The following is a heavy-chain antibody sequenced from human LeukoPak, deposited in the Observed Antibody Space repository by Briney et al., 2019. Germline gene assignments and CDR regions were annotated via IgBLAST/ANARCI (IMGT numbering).Heavy chain of an antibody. Sequence: SETLSLTCSVSGGSISVNHYYWGWIRQPPGKGLEWIGSGLYTGNTYSNPSLRSRVTISVDTSKNEFSLKMNSVAAADTAVYYCAREHRSSKYFDSWGQGALMIVSS. J-gene: IGHJ4*02. D-gene: IGHD6-6*01. CDR3: AREHRSSKYFDS. CDR1: GGSISVNHYY. V-gene: IGHV4-39*02. CDR2: GLYTGNT.